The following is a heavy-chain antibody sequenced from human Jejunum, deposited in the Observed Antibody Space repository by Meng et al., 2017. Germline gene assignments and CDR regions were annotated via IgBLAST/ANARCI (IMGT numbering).Heavy chain of an antibody. J-gene: IGHJ4*02. CDR2: ANT. CDR3: ARDSMGSLDY. D-gene: IGHD1-26*01. V-gene: IGHV4-61*08. Sequence: QAQLQESGPGLVRPSETLSLLCTVSGGSVGRAGYQWGWIRQPPGRGLEWIGYANTNYNPSLKRRVTISLDTSRNLFSLSLTSVTAADTAVYYCARDSMGSLDYWGQGILVTVSS. CDR1: GGSVGRAGYQ.